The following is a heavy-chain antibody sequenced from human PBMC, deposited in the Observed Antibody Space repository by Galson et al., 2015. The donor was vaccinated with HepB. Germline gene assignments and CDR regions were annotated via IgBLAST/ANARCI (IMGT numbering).Heavy chain of an antibody. J-gene: IGHJ3*02. Sequence: QSGAEVKKPGESLKISCKGSGYTFTTYWIAWVRQMPGKGLEWMGVIYPGDSDARYSPSFQGQVTISADKSISTAYLQWSSLRASDTAIYYCARRGYCSGGSCFSHAFDIWGQGTMVTVSS. CDR2: IYPGDSDA. CDR3: ARRGYCSGGSCFSHAFDI. D-gene: IGHD2-15*01. V-gene: IGHV5-51*01. CDR1: GYTFTTYW.